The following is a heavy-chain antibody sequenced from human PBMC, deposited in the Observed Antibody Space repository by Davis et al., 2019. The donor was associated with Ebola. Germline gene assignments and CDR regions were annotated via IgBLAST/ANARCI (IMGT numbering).Heavy chain of an antibody. CDR2: IYYSGNT. V-gene: IGHV4-39*01. CDR1: GGSISSSNYY. CDR3: ARGHAYGSMVYGLDV. D-gene: IGHD3-10*01. J-gene: IGHJ6*02. Sequence: SETLSLTCSVSGGSISSSNYYCGWIRQPPGKGLEWIGYIYYSGNTYYNPSLKSRLTIDVDTSKNEFSLKLSSVTAADTAIYFCARGHAYGSMVYGLDVWGQGTTVTVSS.